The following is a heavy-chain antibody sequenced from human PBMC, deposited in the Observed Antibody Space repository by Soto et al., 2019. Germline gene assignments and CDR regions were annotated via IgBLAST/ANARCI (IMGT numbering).Heavy chain of an antibody. V-gene: IGHV3-30*18. CDR3: AKDERDYGAPSDAFDI. J-gene: IGHJ3*02. Sequence: QVQLVESGGGVVQPGRSLRLSCAASGFTFSSYGMHWVRQAPGKGLEWVAVISYDGSNKYYADSVKGRFTISRDNSKNTLYLQMNSLRAEDTAVYYCAKDERDYGAPSDAFDIWGQGTMVTVSS. CDR2: ISYDGSNK. D-gene: IGHD4-17*01. CDR1: GFTFSSYG.